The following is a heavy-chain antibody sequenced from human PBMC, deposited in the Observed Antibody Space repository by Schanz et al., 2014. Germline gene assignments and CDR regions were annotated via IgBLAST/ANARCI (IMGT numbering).Heavy chain of an antibody. CDR1: GFPFSSYA. Sequence: QVQLVESGGGVVQPGGSLRLSCAASGFPFSSYALHWVRQAPGKGLEWVAVISYDGVNTYYADSVKGRFTISRDNSKNTLYLQMNSLRGEDTAVYYCASDYNYFETEAPWGQGTLVTVSS. V-gene: IGHV3-30-3*01. CDR3: ASDYNYFETEAP. D-gene: IGHD3-16*01. J-gene: IGHJ5*02. CDR2: ISYDGVNT.